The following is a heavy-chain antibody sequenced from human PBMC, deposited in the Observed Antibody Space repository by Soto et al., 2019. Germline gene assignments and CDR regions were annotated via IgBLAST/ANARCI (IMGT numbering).Heavy chain of an antibody. V-gene: IGHV4-4*02. CDR2: IYHSGMI. CDR1: GGSISSRSW. CDR3: ARGINGQTDVVGGIDS. Sequence: QVQLQESGPGLVKPSGTLSLTCGVSGGSISSRSWWGWVRQPPKKGLEWIGEIYHSGMINYNPSLKSRVIISLGNSKNQCSLKVSSVIAADTAVYYCARGINGQTDVVGGIDSWGQGTLVNVSS. D-gene: IGHD2-15*01. J-gene: IGHJ4*02.